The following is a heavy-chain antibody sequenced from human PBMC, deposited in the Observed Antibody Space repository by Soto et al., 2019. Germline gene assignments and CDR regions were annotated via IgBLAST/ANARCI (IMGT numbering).Heavy chain of an antibody. CDR2: INSDGTST. D-gene: IGHD6-19*01. CDR3: ARDPAPGGWYDY. V-gene: IGHV3-74*03. J-gene: IGHJ4*02. Sequence: GGSLRLSCAASGFTFSNYWMHWVRQAPGKGLVWVSRINSDGTSTMYADSVKGRFTISRDDAGNTLYLQMNNLRAEDTAVYYCARDPAPGGWYDYWGQGTMGTVSS. CDR1: GFTFSNYW.